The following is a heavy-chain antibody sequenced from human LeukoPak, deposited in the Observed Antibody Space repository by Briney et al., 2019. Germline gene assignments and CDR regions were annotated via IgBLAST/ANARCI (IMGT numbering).Heavy chain of an antibody. CDR1: GGSISSSNW. D-gene: IGHD6-13*01. J-gene: IGHJ4*02. CDR2: IYHSGST. V-gene: IGHV4-4*02. CDR3: ARGEGYSSSWYQPHFDY. Sequence: SETLSLTCAVSGGSISSSNWWSWVRQPPGKGLEWIGEIYHSGSTKYNPSLKSRVTISVDKSKNQCSLKLSSVTAADTAVYYCARGEGYSSSWYQPHFDYWGQGTLVTVSS.